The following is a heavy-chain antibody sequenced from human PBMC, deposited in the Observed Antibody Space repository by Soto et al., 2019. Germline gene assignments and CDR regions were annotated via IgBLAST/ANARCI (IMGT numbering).Heavy chain of an antibody. CDR3: ANVPIWCSSTSCYTEGFDY. CDR2: ISAGGST. V-gene: IGHV3-23*01. J-gene: IGHJ4*02. CDR1: GFTFSDYA. D-gene: IGHD2-2*02. Sequence: GRSLRLSCTASGFTFSDYAMSWVRQPQGKGLEWVSVISAGGSTYYADSVRGLFTVSTANSKNTLYLQMNRLTADDTAVYYCANVPIWCSSTSCYTEGFDYWGQGTLVTVSS.